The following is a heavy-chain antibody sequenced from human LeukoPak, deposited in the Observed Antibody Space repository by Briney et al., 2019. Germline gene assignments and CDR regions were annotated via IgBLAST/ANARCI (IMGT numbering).Heavy chain of an antibody. V-gene: IGHV3-30-3*02. D-gene: IGHD3-10*01. J-gene: IGHJ4*02. CDR1: GFTFKDYV. Sequence: GGSLRLSCAASGFTFKDYVMFWVRQAPGQGLEWVAVISEDGTKKYYADSVKGRFTISRDNSKNMVYLQMNNLRAEDTAVYYCAKRDAQRISGSYFFDYWGQGTLVTVSS. CDR2: ISEDGTKK. CDR3: AKRDAQRISGSYFFDY.